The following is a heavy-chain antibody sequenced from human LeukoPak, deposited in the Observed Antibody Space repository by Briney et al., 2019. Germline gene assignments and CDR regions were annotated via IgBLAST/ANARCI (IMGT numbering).Heavy chain of an antibody. CDR2: INHSGST. CDR3: ARGWELHSGFDY. D-gene: IGHD1-26*01. CDR1: GGSISSYY. V-gene: IGHV4-34*01. Sequence: SETLSLTCTVSGGSISSYYWSWIRQPPGKGLEWIGEINHSGSTNYNPSLKSRVTISVDTSKNQFSLKLSSVTAADTAVYYCARGWELHSGFDYWGQGTLVTVSS. J-gene: IGHJ4*02.